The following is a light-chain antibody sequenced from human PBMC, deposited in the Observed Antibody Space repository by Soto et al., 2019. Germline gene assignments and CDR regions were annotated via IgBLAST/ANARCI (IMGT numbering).Light chain of an antibody. J-gene: IGLJ1*01. CDR1: SSDVGGYNY. Sequence: QPALTQPASVSGSPGQSITISCTGTSSDVGGYNYVSWYQQHPGEAPKLMIYEVSNQPSGVSNRFSGSKSGNTASLTISGRRAAAVADYYCSSYKSIDTYVFVTVSMVPV. V-gene: IGLV2-14*01. CDR3: SSYKSIDTYV. CDR2: EVS.